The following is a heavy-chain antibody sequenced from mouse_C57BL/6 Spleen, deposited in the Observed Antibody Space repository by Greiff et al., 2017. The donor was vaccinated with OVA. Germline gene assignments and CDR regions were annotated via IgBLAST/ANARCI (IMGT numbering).Heavy chain of an antibody. CDR1: GFNIRDYY. CDR2: IDPEDGDT. D-gene: IGHD1-1*01. Sequence: VQLKQSGPELVRPGASVKLSCTASGFNIRDYYMHWVKQRPEQGLEWIGRIDPEDGDTDYDPKFQGKATMTADTSSNTAYLQLSSLTSEDTAVYYCTARSGNATFDYWGQGTTLTVSS. J-gene: IGHJ2*01. V-gene: IGHV14-1*01. CDR3: TARSGNATFDY.